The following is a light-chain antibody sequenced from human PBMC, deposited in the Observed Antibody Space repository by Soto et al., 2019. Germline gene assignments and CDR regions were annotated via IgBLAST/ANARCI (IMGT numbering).Light chain of an antibody. CDR2: MAS. J-gene: IGKJ4*01. Sequence: DIQMTQSPSTLSASVGDRVTITCRASQSVSKWLAWYQQKPGKAPKLLIYMASGLESGVPSRFSGSGSGTDFTLPIRSLQPDDFATYYCQYYASYSFGGGTKVELK. CDR3: QYYASYS. V-gene: IGKV1-5*03. CDR1: QSVSKW.